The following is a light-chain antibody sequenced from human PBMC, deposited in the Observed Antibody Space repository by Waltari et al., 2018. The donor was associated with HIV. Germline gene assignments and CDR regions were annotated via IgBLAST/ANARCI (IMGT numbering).Light chain of an antibody. Sequence: QSALTQPASVSGSPGQAIPISCTGSRRDFGTYVYISWYQHHPGTAPKLIISDVPERPSGISNRFSGSKSGTTASLTISGLQAEDEAEYFCCSFAGSNFVFGSGTKVTVL. CDR2: DVP. V-gene: IGLV2-23*02. CDR3: CSFAGSNFV. J-gene: IGLJ1*01. CDR1: RRDFGTYVY.